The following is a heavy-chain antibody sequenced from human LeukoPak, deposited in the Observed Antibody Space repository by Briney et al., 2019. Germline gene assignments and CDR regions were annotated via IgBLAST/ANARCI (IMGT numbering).Heavy chain of an antibody. CDR2: INTDGSTT. CDR3: AGSRGGFYHY. CDR1: GFTFSNDL. V-gene: IGHV3-74*01. J-gene: IGHJ4*02. D-gene: IGHD2/OR15-2a*01. Sequence: GGSLRLSCAASGFTFSNDLLHWVRQAREKGLVWVSRINTDGSTTTYADSVKGRFTISRDNAKNTLYLQMNSLRVEDTAVYYCAGSRGGFYHYWGQGTLVTVSS.